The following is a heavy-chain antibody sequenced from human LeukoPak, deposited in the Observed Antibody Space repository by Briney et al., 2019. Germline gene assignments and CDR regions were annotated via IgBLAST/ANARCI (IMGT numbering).Heavy chain of an antibody. CDR1: GGSISSGSYY. CDR3: TKQHTMRERKVGATVNDY. J-gene: IGHJ4*02. D-gene: IGHD1-26*01. V-gene: IGHV4-61*02. Sequence: SETLSLTCTVSGGSISSGSYYWSWIRQPAGEGLEWIGRIYTSGYTNYNPSLKSRVTISVDTSKYQFSLKLSSVTAADTAVYYCTKQHTMRERKVGATVNDYCGQGTLVTVYS. CDR2: IYTSGYT.